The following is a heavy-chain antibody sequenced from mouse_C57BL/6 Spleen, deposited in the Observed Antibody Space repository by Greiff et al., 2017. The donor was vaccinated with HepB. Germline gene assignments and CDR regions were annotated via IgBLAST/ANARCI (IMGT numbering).Heavy chain of an antibody. CDR3: TRRCNLYYAMDY. CDR2: IDPETGGT. Sequence: VQLQQSGAELVRPGASVTLSCKASGYTFTDYEMHWVKQTPVHGLEWIGAIDPETGGTAYNQKFKGKAILTAAKSSSTAYMELRSLTSEDSAVYYCTRRCNLYYAMDYWGQGTSFTVSS. D-gene: IGHD2-1*01. J-gene: IGHJ4*01. V-gene: IGHV1-15*01. CDR1: GYTFTDYE.